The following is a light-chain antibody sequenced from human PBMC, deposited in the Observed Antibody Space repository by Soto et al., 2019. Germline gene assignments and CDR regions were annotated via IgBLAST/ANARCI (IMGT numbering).Light chain of an antibody. Sequence: QSALTQPASVSGSPGQSVTISCTGTTSDVGGYISVSWYQQHPGKAPKLMIYEVSNRPSGVSNRFSGSKSGDTASLTISGLQAEDEADYYCSSYTTSATLEFGGGTKLTVL. CDR1: TSDVGGYIS. CDR3: SSYTTSATLE. V-gene: IGLV2-14*01. J-gene: IGLJ3*02. CDR2: EVS.